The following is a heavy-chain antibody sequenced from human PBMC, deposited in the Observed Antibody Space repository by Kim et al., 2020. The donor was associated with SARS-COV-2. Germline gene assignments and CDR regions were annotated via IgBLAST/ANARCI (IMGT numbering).Heavy chain of an antibody. J-gene: IGHJ6*02. Sequence: SETLSLTCTVSGGSISSSSYYWGWIRQPPGKGLEWIGSIYYSRSTYYNPSLKSRVTISVDTSKNQFSLKLSSVTAADTAVYYCARSITIFGVVKRAYYYYGMDVWGQGTTVTVSS. CDR3: ARSITIFGVVKRAYYYYGMDV. D-gene: IGHD3-3*01. CDR1: GGSISSSSYY. V-gene: IGHV4-39*01. CDR2: IYYSRST.